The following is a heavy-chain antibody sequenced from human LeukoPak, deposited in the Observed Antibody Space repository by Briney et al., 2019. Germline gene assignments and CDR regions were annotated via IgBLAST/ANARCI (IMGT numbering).Heavy chain of an antibody. CDR1: GFTFSSYS. V-gene: IGHV3-48*01. CDR3: ARIQEYYYYYMDV. Sequence: GGSLRLSCAASGFTFSSYSMNWVRQAPGKGLEWVSYISSSSSTIYYADSVKGRFTISRDNAKNSLYLQMNSLRVEDTAVYYCARIQEYYYYYMDVWGKGTTVTVSS. CDR2: ISSSSSTI. J-gene: IGHJ6*03.